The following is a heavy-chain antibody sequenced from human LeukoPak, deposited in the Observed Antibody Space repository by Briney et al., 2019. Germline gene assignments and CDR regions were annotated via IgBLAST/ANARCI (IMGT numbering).Heavy chain of an antibody. CDR1: GGSFSGYY. D-gene: IGHD1-7*01. J-gene: IGHJ6*03. CDR3: ARVRTGTTLRYYYYMDV. CDR2: INHSGST. Sequence: PSETLSLTCAVYGGSFSGYYWSRIRQPPGKGLEWIGEINHSGSTNYNPSLKSRVTISVDTSKNQFSLKLSSVTAADTAVYYCARVRTGTTLRYYYYMDVWGKGTTVTVSS. V-gene: IGHV4-34*01.